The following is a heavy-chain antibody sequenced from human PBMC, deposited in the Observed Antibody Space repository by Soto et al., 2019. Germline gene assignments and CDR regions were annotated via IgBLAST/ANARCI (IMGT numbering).Heavy chain of an antibody. CDR1: GYTFTGYY. CDR3: AREGGDSGSYYFDY. V-gene: IGHV1-2*04. J-gene: IGHJ4*02. D-gene: IGHD1-26*01. Sequence: ASVKVSGKASGYTFTGYYMHWVRQAPGQGLEWMGWINPNSGGTNYAQKFQGWVTMTRDTSISTAYMELSRLRSDDTAVYYCAREGGDSGSYYFDYWGQGTLVTVSS. CDR2: INPNSGGT.